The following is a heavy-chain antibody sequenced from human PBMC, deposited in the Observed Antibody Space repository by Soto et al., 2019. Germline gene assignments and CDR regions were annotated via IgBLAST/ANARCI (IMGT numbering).Heavy chain of an antibody. J-gene: IGHJ4*02. D-gene: IGHD6-13*01. CDR1: GFTFSSYW. V-gene: IGHV3-74*01. CDR2: INSDGSST. Sequence: PGGSLRLSCAASGFTFSSYWMHWVRQAPGKGLVWVSRINSDGSSTSYADSVKGRFTISRDNAKNTLYLQMNSLRAEDTAVYYCARGEAAAGLGVHDYWGQGTLITVSS. CDR3: ARGEAAAGLGVHDY.